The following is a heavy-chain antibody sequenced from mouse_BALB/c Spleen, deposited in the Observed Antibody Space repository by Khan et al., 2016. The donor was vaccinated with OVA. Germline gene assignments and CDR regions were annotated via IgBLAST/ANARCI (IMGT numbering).Heavy chain of an antibody. J-gene: IGHJ2*01. Sequence: QVQLQQSGPGLVAPSQSLSITCTVSGFSLTTYGVHWVRQPPGKGLEWLGVIWAGGSTNYNSALMSRLSISKDNSKSQVFLKMNSLQTDDTAMYYCASYGNYVDYFDYWGQGTTLTVSS. V-gene: IGHV2-9*02. CDR2: IWAGGST. CDR1: GFSLTTYG. D-gene: IGHD2-1*01. CDR3: ASYGNYVDYFDY.